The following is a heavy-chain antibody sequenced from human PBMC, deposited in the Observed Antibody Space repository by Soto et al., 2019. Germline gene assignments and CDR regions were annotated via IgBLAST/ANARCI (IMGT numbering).Heavy chain of an antibody. D-gene: IGHD6-6*01. CDR3: AIGEQLVHFDS. CDR2: INPNGGGT. CDR1: GYIFPDYY. V-gene: IGHV1-2*04. Sequence: QVQLVQSGAEVKKPGASVKVSCKASGYIFPDYYVHWVRQAPGEGLEWMGRINPNGGGTNYAQKFEGWVTMTTDTSISTAYMELSRLNFDDTADYYCAIGEQLVHFDSWGQGTLVTVSS. J-gene: IGHJ4*01.